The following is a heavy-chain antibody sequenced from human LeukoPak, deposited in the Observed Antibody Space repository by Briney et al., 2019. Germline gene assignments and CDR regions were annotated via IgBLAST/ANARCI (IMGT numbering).Heavy chain of an antibody. CDR1: GFTFSSYA. J-gene: IGHJ6*02. Sequence: GGSLRLSCAASGFTFSSYAMSWVRQAPGKGLEWVSAISGSGGSTYYADSVKGRFTISRDNSKNTLYLLMNSLRAEDTAVYYCAKDGCSSTSCVKYYYYGMDVWGQGTLVTVSS. D-gene: IGHD2-2*01. CDR2: ISGSGGST. CDR3: AKDGCSSTSCVKYYYYGMDV. V-gene: IGHV3-23*01.